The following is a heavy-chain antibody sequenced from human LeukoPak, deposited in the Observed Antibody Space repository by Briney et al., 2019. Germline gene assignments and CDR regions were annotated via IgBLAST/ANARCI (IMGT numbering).Heavy chain of an antibody. J-gene: IGHJ4*02. Sequence: PGGSLRLSCAASGFTFSTYSRNWVRQAPGKGLEWVSYISSSSSTIFYADSVKGRFTVSRDNAKNSLYLQMNTLRDEDTAVYYCARSSGSYYNHDYWGQGTLVTVSS. CDR2: ISSSSSTI. V-gene: IGHV3-48*02. D-gene: IGHD3-10*01. CDR1: GFTFSTYS. CDR3: ARSSGSYYNHDY.